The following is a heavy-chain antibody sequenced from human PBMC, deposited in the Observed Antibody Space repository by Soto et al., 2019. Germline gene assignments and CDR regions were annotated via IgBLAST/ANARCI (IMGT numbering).Heavy chain of an antibody. D-gene: IGHD2-15*01. J-gene: IGHJ4*02. V-gene: IGHV3-7*03. Sequence: GGSLRLSCAASGFTFSSYWMSWVRQAPGKGLEWVANIKEDGSEKNYVDSVKGQFTISRDNSKNTLYLQMNSLRAEDTAVYYCAKAARGSHTGYYFDYWGQGTLVTVSS. CDR3: AKAARGSHTGYYFDY. CDR2: IKEDGSEK. CDR1: GFTFSSYW.